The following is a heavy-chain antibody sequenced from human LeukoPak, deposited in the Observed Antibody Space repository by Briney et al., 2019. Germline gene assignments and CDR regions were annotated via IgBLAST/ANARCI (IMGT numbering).Heavy chain of an antibody. CDR1: GYTFTSYD. J-gene: IGHJ3*02. D-gene: IGHD1-26*01. CDR2: MNPNSGNT. CDR3: AREEVGATSAFDI. V-gene: IGHV1-8*01. Sequence: ASVKVSCKASGYTFTSYDINWVRQATGQGLEWMGWMNPNSGNTGYAQKFQGRVTITTDESTSTAYMELSSLRSEDTAVYYCAREEVGATSAFDIWGQGTMVTVSS.